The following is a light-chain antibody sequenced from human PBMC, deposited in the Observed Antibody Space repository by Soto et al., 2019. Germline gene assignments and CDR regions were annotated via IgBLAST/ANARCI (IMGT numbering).Light chain of an antibody. V-gene: IGKV3-20*01. CDR3: QQYGSVPLT. CDR1: QSVSTNY. J-gene: IGKJ4*01. CDR2: GAS. Sequence: EIVLTQSPGTLSLSPGERATLSCRASQSVSTNYLAWYQQKPGQAPRILIYGASSRATGIPDRFSGSGSGADFTLTISRLEPGDFAVYFCQQYGSVPLTFGGGTKVEIK.